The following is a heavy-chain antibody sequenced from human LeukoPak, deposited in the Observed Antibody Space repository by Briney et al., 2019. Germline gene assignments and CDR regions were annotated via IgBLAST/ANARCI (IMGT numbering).Heavy chain of an antibody. CDR2: IPYDGSNK. J-gene: IGHJ4*02. CDR1: GFTFSSYA. D-gene: IGHD2-15*01. CDR3: AKAVLDCSGGSCYSRLIYYFDY. V-gene: IGHV3-30*04. Sequence: GGSLRLSCAASGFTFSSYAMHWVRQAPGKGLEWVAVIPYDGSNKYYADSVKGRFTISRDNSKNTLYLQMNSLRAEDTALYYCAKAVLDCSGGSCYSRLIYYFDYWGQGTPVTVSS.